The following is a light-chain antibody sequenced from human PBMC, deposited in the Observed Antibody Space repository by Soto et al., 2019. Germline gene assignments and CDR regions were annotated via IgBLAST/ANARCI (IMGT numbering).Light chain of an antibody. V-gene: IGKV1-5*03. J-gene: IGKJ1*01. Sequence: DMQMTQSPSTLSASGGDRVSITCLASQSISSWLAWYQQKPGKAPKLLIYKASSLESGVPSRFSGSGSGTEFTLTISSLQPDDFATYYCQQYNSYSTFGQGTKVDIK. CDR2: KAS. CDR3: QQYNSYST. CDR1: QSISSW.